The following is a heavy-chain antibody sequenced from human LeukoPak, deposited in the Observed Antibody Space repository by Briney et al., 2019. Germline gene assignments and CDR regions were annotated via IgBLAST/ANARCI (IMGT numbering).Heavy chain of an antibody. CDR1: GGAISRSDNS. D-gene: IGHD6-13*01. CDR3: ARHRIAAVVPFDP. J-gene: IGHJ5*02. CDR2: IFYSGNP. Sequence: SETLSLTCTVSGGAISRSDNSWGWVRQPPGKGLEWIGSIFYSGNPYYGPSLKSRLTISVDTSKNQFSLRLNSVTAADTAVYYCARHRIAAVVPFDPWGQGIPVTVSS. V-gene: IGHV4-39*01.